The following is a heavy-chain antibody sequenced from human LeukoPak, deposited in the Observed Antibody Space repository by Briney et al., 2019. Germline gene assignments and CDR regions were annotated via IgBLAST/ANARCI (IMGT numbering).Heavy chain of an antibody. CDR3: ARDRDSSGWNALDI. Sequence: PGGSLRLSCAASGFTVSSNYMSWVRQAPGKGLEWVSVIYSGGSTYYADSVKGRFTISRDNSKNTLYLQMNSLRAEDTAVYYCARDRDSSGWNALDIWGQGTMVTVSS. V-gene: IGHV3-53*01. D-gene: IGHD6-19*01. CDR2: IYSGGST. J-gene: IGHJ3*02. CDR1: GFTVSSNY.